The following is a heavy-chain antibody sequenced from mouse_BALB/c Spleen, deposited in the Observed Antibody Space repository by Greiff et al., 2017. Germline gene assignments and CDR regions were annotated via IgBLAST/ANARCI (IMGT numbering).Heavy chain of an antibody. CDR3: ARRLAYYDYDDAMDY. Sequence: EVQLQQSGAELVKPGASVKLSCTASGFNIKDTYMHWVKQRPEQGLEWIGRIDPANGNTKYDPKFQGKATITADTSSNTAYLQLSSLTSEDTAVYYCARRLAYYDYDDAMDYGGQGTSVTVSS. CDR2: IDPANGNT. CDR1: GFNIKDTY. D-gene: IGHD2-4*01. V-gene: IGHV14-3*02. J-gene: IGHJ4*01.